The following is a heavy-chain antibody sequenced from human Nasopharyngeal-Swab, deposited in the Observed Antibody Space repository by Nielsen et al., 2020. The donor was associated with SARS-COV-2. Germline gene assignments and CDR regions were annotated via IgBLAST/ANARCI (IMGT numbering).Heavy chain of an antibody. V-gene: IGHV3-30*18. J-gene: IGHJ6*03. Sequence: GGSLRLSCEGSGFTFSSLGMHWVRQAPGKGLQWVAVISYDGSEKKYADFVKGRFTISRDNSKNMVYLQMSSLRPEDTGVYYCAKARAAAATAYMDVGGKGTTVTASS. D-gene: IGHD6-13*01. CDR3: AKARAAAATAYMDV. CDR1: GFTFSSLG. CDR2: ISYDGSEK.